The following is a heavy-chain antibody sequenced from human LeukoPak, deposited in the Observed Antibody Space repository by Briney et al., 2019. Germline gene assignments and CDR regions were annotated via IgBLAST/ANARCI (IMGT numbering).Heavy chain of an antibody. D-gene: IGHD2-21*01. J-gene: IGHJ5*01. CDR2: ISSSGSLI. Sequence: SGGSLRLSCAASGFTFSTYSMNWVRQAPGKGLEWVSYISSSGSLIHDSESVKGRFTISRDNAKNSLYLQMNILRADDTAVYYCVRVGIASTDDHWFDSWGQGTLVTVSS. CDR1: GFTFSTYS. V-gene: IGHV3-48*01. CDR3: VRVGIASTDDHWFDS.